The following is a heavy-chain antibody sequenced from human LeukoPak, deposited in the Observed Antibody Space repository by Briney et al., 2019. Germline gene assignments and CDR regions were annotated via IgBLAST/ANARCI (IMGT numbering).Heavy chain of an antibody. J-gene: IGHJ4*02. V-gene: IGHV1-2*02. CDR3: TRGADGGGWSIGDY. CDR2: IKPNSGGT. CDR1: GYVFSDYY. D-gene: IGHD6-19*01. Sequence: GASVKVSCKASGYVFSDYYMHWVRQAPGQGPEWMGWIKPNSGGTFYAQKFQGRVTVTRDTSISTAYMELYSLTSDDTAVYFCTRGADGGGWSIGDYWGQGTLVTVSS.